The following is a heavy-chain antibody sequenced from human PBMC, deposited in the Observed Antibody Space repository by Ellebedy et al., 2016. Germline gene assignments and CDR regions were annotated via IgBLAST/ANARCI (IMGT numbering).Heavy chain of an antibody. J-gene: IGHJ5*02. V-gene: IGHV5-51*01. D-gene: IGHD2-8*01. CDR3: ARVLCTNGVCYPNWFDP. CDR1: GYTFTSYW. Sequence: ASVKVSCKASGYTFTSYWIGWVRQLPGKGLEWMGIIYPGDSDTRYSPSFQGQVTISADKSISTAYLQWSSLKASDTAMYYCARVLCTNGVCYPNWFDPWGQGTLVTVSS. CDR2: IYPGDSDT.